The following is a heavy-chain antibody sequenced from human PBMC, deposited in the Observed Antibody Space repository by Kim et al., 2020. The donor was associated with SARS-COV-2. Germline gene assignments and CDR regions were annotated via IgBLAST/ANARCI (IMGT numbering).Heavy chain of an antibody. V-gene: IGHV3-48*02. Sequence: GGSLRLSCAASGFTFSSYSMNWVRQAPGKGLEWVSYISSSSSTIYYADSVKGRFTISRDNAKNSLYLQMNSLRDEDTAVYYCARDHPTAKNLIVGATYYYYYGMDVWGQGTTVTVSS. CDR1: GFTFSSYS. J-gene: IGHJ6*02. D-gene: IGHD1-26*01. CDR2: ISSSSSTI. CDR3: ARDHPTAKNLIVGATYYYYYGMDV.